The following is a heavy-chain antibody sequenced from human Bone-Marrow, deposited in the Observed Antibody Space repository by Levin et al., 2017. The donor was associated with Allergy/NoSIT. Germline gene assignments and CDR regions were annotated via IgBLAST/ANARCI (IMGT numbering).Heavy chain of an antibody. Sequence: PSETLSLTCTVSGASITSTSHYWNWIRRPAGKGLEWIGRIYISGSTNYKPSLKSRVTISVDTSKNQFSLKMTSVTAADTAVYYCVREQQWLPPGGFDIWGQGTMVTVSS. D-gene: IGHD5-24*01. J-gene: IGHJ3*02. CDR3: VREQQWLPPGGFDI. CDR2: IYISGST. V-gene: IGHV4-61*02. CDR1: GASITSTSHY.